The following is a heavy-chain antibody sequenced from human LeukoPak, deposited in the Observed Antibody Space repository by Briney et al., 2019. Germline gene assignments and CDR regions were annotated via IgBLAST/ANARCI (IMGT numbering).Heavy chain of an antibody. J-gene: IGHJ4*02. Sequence: GGSLRLSCAASGFTFSNAWMSWVRQAPGKGLEWVGRIKSKTDGGTTDYAAPVKGRFTISRDDSKNTLYLRMNSLKTEDTAVYYCTTAPRYSSGWYGGYWGQGTLVTVSS. V-gene: IGHV3-15*01. CDR1: GFTFSNAW. D-gene: IGHD6-19*01. CDR3: TTAPRYSSGWYGGY. CDR2: IKSKTDGGTT.